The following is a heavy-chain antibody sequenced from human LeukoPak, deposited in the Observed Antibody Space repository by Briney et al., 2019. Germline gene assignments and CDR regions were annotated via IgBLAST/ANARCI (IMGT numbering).Heavy chain of an antibody. CDR2: INIGSNSL. D-gene: IGHD1-26*01. J-gene: IGHJ4*02. CDR1: GFAFSSYS. CDR3: AREPRFGSYSIDY. V-gene: IGHV3-48*01. Sequence: GGSLRLSCAASGFAFSSYSMNWVRQAPGKGLEWISYINIGSNSLLYADSVKGRFTISRDNAKNSLYLQMNSLRAEDTAVYYCAREPRFGSYSIDYWGQGTLVTVSS.